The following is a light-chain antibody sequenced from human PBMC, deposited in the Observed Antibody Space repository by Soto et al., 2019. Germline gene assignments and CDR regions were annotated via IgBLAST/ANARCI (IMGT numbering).Light chain of an antibody. J-gene: IGKJ1*01. Sequence: DIQMTQSPSTLSASVGDRVTITCRASQNVDNWVAWYQQKPGKAPKFLIYDASNLESGVPSRFSGRGSGTEFTLTISRLQRDDFATYYCQRYNSNSRTFGQGTRV. V-gene: IGKV1-5*01. CDR3: QRYNSNSRT. CDR2: DAS. CDR1: QNVDNW.